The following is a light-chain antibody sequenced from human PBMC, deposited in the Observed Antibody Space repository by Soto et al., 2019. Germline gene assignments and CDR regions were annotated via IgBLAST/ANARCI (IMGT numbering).Light chain of an antibody. CDR2: AAS. Sequence: EIVLTQSPGTLSLSPGDRATLSCRAGQSVSSNYLAWYQQNPGQAPRLLIYAASIRAPGIPDRFSGSGSGTDFTLTIRRLEPEDFAMYFCHQYGSSPRTFGQGTKVEI. V-gene: IGKV3-20*01. CDR1: QSVSSNY. J-gene: IGKJ1*01. CDR3: HQYGSSPRT.